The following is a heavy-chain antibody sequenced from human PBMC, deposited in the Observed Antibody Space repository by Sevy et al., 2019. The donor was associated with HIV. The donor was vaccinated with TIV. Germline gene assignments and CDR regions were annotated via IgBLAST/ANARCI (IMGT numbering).Heavy chain of an antibody. CDR3: AREGCTRPHDY. J-gene: IGHJ4*02. CDR2: MSFGCGKI. D-gene: IGHD2-8*01. V-gene: IGHV3-23*01. Sequence: GGSLRLSCAVSGFNFNIYSMSWVRQAPGKGLEWVSTMSFGCGKINYADSVKGRFIISRDDSKNTMYLQMNSLRAEDTAVYFCAREGCTRPHDYWGQGTLVTVSS. CDR1: GFNFNIYS.